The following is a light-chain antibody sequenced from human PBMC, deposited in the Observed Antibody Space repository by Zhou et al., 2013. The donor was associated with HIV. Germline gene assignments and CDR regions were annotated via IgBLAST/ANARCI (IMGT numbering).Light chain of an antibody. J-gene: IGKJ4*01. V-gene: IGKV1-6*01. CDR2: SAS. CDR3: LQDNQYPLT. CDR1: QGIRDD. Sequence: AIQMTQSPSSLSASVGDRVTITCRASQGIRDDLAWYQQKPGKPPKALIYSASSLQSGVPSRFSGRGSGTDFTLTISSLQPEDFATYYCLQDNQYPLTFGGGTKVEIK.